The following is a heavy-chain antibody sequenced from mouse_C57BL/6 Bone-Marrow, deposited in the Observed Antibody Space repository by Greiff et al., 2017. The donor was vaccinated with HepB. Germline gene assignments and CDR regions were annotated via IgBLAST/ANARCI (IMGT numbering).Heavy chain of an antibody. J-gene: IGHJ3*01. CDR3: ARRDGPFAY. CDR1: GYTFTDYY. D-gene: IGHD3-1*01. CDR2: IFPGSGST. Sequence: VQVVESGPELVKPGASVKISCKASGYTFTDYYINWVKQRPGQGLEWIGWIFPGSGSTYYNEKFKGKATLTADKSSSTAYMELRSLTSEDSAVYFCARRDGPFAYWGQGTLVTVSA. V-gene: IGHV1-75*01.